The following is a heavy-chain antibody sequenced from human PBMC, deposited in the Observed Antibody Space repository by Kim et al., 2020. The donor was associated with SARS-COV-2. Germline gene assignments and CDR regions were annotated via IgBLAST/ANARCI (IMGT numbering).Heavy chain of an antibody. Sequence: SETLSLTCAVYGGSFSGYYWSWIRQPPGKGLEWIGEINHSGSTNYNPSLKSRVTISVDTSKNQFSLKLSSVTAADTAVYYCARRRPQQLAPYGRDVWGQG. CDR1: GGSFSGYY. J-gene: IGHJ6*02. D-gene: IGHD6-13*01. V-gene: IGHV4-34*01. CDR3: ARRRPQQLAPYGRDV. CDR2: INHSGST.